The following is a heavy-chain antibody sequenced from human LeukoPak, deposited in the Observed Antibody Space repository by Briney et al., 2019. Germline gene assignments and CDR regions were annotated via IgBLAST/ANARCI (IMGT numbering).Heavy chain of an antibody. CDR1: GFTFSNYW. CDR2: INGDGSRT. CDR3: ARDFGAPAP. Sequence: GGSLRLSCAASGFTFSNYWMHWARQAPGKGLVWVSRINGDGSRTNYADSVKGRFTISRDNAKNTLYLQMSILRVEDTALYYCARDFGAPAPWGQGTLVTVSS. J-gene: IGHJ5*02. V-gene: IGHV3-74*01. D-gene: IGHD3-3*01.